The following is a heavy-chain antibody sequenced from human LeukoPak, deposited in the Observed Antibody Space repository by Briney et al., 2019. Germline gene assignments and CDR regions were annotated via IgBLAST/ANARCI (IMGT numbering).Heavy chain of an antibody. D-gene: IGHD3-10*01. J-gene: IGHJ4*02. V-gene: IGHV1-18*01. CDR2: ISAYNGNT. CDR3: ARDYHGSGSSYYFDY. CDR1: GYTFTSYG. Sequence: ASVKVSCKASGYTFTSYGISWVRQAPGQGLEWMGWISAYNGNTNYAQKLQGRVTMTTDTSTSTAYMELSRLRSDDTAVYYCARDYHGSGSSYYFDYWGQGTLVTVSS.